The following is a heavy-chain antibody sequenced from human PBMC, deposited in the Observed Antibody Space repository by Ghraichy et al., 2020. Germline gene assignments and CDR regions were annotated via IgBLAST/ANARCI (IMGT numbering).Heavy chain of an antibody. V-gene: IGHV1-3*01. Sequence: ASVKVSCKASGYTFTSYAMHWVRQAPGQRLEWMGWINAGNGNTKYSQKFQGRVTITRDTSASTAYMELSSLRSEDTAVYYCATEAADFWSGYYFNWGQGTLVTVSS. D-gene: IGHD3-3*01. CDR3: ATEAADFWSGYYFN. CDR1: GYTFTSYA. CDR2: INAGNGNT. J-gene: IGHJ4*02.